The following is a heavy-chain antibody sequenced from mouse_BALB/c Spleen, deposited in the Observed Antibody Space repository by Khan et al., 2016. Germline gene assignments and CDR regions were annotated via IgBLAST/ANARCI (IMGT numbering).Heavy chain of an antibody. Sequence: QVQLKESGPGLVAPSQSLSITCTVSGFSLTSYGVHWVRQPPGKGLEWLVVIWSDGSTTYNSALKSRLSISKDNSKSQVFLTMNSRQTDDTAMYYCARRDDGGGAMDYWGQGTSVTVSS. D-gene: IGHD2-3*01. CDR1: GFSLTSYG. V-gene: IGHV2-6*02. J-gene: IGHJ4*01. CDR3: ARRDDGGGAMDY. CDR2: IWSDGST.